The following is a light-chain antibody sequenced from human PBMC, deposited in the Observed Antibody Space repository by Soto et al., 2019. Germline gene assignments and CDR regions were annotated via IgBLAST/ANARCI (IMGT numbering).Light chain of an antibody. Sequence: EIVMTQSPATLSVSPGERATLSCRASQSVSSNLAWYQQKPGQAPRLLIYGASTRATGIPGRFSGSGTETELTHTTRSLQSEDFAVYYCQQYNNWPPTYTFGQGTQLEIK. V-gene: IGKV3-15*01. CDR2: GAS. CDR1: QSVSSN. J-gene: IGKJ2*01. CDR3: QQYNNWPPTYT.